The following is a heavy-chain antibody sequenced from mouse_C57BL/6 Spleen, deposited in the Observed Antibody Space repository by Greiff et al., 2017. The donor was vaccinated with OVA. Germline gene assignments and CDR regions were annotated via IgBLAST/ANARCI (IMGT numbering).Heavy chain of an antibody. D-gene: IGHD2-2*01. V-gene: IGHV5-17*01. CDR1: GFTFSDYG. CDR2: ISSGSSTI. J-gene: IGHJ1*03. CDR3: ARSDGYDWYFDV. Sequence: VQLKESGGGLVKPGGSLKLSCAASGFTFSDYGMHWVRQAPEKGLEWVAYISSGSSTIYYADTVKGRFTISRDNAKNTLFLQMTSLRSEDTAMYYCARSDGYDWYFDVWGTGTTVTVSS.